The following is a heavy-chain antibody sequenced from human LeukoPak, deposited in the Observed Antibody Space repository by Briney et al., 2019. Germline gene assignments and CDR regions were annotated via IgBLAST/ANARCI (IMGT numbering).Heavy chain of an antibody. CDR2: IWYDGSNK. CDR3: AREGTSWFHNYDY. V-gene: IGHV3-33*01. D-gene: IGHD6-13*01. CDR1: GFTFSSYG. J-gene: IGHJ4*02. Sequence: PGGSLRLSCAASGFTFSSYGMHWVRQAPGKGLEWVAVIWYDGSNKYYADSVKGRFTISRDNAKNSLYLQMNSLRADDTAVYYCAREGTSWFHNYDYWGQGTLVTVSS.